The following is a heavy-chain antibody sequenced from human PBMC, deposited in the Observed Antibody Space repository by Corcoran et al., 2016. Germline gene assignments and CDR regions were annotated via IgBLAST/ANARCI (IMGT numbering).Heavy chain of an antibody. CDR1: GGSFSGYY. CDR3: ARGRGVLGVITAPFDY. D-gene: IGHD3-10*01. J-gene: IGHJ4*02. Sequence: QVQLQQWGAGLLKPSETLSLTCAVYGGSFSGYYWSWIRQPPGKGLEWIWEINPSGSTNYNPSLKSRVTISVDTSKNQFSLKLSSVTAADTAVYYCARGRGVLGVITAPFDYWGQGTLVTVSS. V-gene: IGHV4-34*01. CDR2: INPSGST.